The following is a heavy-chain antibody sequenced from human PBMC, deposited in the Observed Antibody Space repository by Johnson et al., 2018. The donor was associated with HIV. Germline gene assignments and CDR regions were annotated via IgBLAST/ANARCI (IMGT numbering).Heavy chain of an antibody. CDR3: ARESTPWGGDYVGYSFDL. V-gene: IGHV3-11*04. CDR2: ISSSGTSI. D-gene: IGHD4-17*01. CDR1: GITVNTNY. Sequence: QVQLVESGGGLVQSGESLRLSCAASGITVNTNYMNWMRQAPGKGLEWISHISSSGTSIFYADSVKGRFTISRDNAKKLLYIQMSGLTGEDTATYYCARESTPWGGDYVGYSFDLWGLGTTVTVTS. J-gene: IGHJ3*01.